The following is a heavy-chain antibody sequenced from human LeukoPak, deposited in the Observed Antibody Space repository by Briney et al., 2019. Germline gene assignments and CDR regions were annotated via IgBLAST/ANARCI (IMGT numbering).Heavy chain of an antibody. D-gene: IGHD1-26*01. Sequence: SETLSPTCAVSGVSITSVNLWAWVRQPPGKGLEWVGEMYLSGTTTCNPSLRGRATISLDRSKNQVSLRLNSVTAADTALYYCAGLVGRYSNGMYYYFDYWGQGILVTVSS. V-gene: IGHV4-4*02. CDR3: AGLVGRYSNGMYYYFDY. CDR1: GVSITSVNL. J-gene: IGHJ4*02. CDR2: MYLSGTT.